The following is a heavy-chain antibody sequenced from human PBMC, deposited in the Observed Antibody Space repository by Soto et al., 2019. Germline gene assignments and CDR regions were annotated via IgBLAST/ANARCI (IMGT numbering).Heavy chain of an antibody. Sequence: QVQLVQSGAEVKKPGSSVKVSCKASGGTFSSYTISWVRQAPGQGLEWMGRIIPILGIANYAQKFQGRVTITADKSTSTAYMELSSLRSEDTAVYYCGYCGGDCYFSDYWGQGTLVTVSS. CDR2: IIPILGIA. CDR3: GYCGGDCYFSDY. CDR1: GGTFSSYT. J-gene: IGHJ4*02. V-gene: IGHV1-69*02. D-gene: IGHD2-21*02.